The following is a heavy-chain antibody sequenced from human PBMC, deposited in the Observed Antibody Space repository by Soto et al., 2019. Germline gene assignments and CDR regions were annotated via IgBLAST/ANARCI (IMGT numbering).Heavy chain of an antibody. CDR3: ATPHSSTFYYFDY. J-gene: IGHJ4*02. Sequence: GGSLRLSCVASGFTFNTYAIHFFGQAPCKGLEWVAVVSYDGSNKYYADSVKGRFTISRDNSKNTLYLQMNSLRAEDTAVYYCATPHSSTFYYFDYWGQGTPVTVSS. V-gene: IGHV3-30-3*01. D-gene: IGHD6-19*01. CDR2: VSYDGSNK. CDR1: GFTFNTYA.